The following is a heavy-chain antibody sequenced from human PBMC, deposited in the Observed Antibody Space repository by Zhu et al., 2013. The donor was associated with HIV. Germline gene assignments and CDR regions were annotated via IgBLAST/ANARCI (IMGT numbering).Heavy chain of an antibody. CDR3: ARSEPGYSSGQPGYYGMDV. V-gene: IGHV1-69*01. CDR2: IIPIFGTA. CDR1: GGTFSSYA. J-gene: IGHJ6*02. D-gene: IGHD6-19*01. Sequence: QVQLVQSGAEVKKPGSSVKVSCKASGGTFSSYAISWVRQAPGQGLEWMGGIIPIFGTANYAQKFQGRVTITADESTSTAYMELSSLRSEDTAVYYCARSEPGYSSGQPGYYGMDVWGQGTTVTVSS.